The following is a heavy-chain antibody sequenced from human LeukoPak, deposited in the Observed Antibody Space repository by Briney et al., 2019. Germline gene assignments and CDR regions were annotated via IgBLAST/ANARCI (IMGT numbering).Heavy chain of an antibody. CDR3: ARHQTGDIVVVPAAIPHGPYFDY. CDR2: IYYSGST. CDR1: GGSISSYY. J-gene: IGHJ4*02. Sequence: SETLSLTCTVSGGSISSYYWSWIRQPPGKGLEWIGYIYYSGSTNYNPSLKSRVTISVDTSKNQFSLKLSSVTAADTAVCYCARHQTGDIVVVPAAIPHGPYFDYWGQGTLVTVSS. D-gene: IGHD2-2*02. V-gene: IGHV4-59*01.